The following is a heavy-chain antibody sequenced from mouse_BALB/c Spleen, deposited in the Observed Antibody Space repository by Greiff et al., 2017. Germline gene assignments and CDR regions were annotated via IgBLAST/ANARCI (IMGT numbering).Heavy chain of an antibody. CDR3: ARTVLRLLYYYAMDY. D-gene: IGHD1-2*01. CDR2: IDPANGNT. CDR1: GFNIKDTY. J-gene: IGHJ4*01. V-gene: IGHV14-3*02. Sequence: EVQLQQSGAELVKPGASVKLSCTASGFNIKDTYMHWVKQRPEQGLEWIGRIDPANGNTKYDPKFQGKATITADTSSNTAYLQLSSLTSEDTAVYYCARTVLRLLYYYAMDYWGQGTSVTVSA.